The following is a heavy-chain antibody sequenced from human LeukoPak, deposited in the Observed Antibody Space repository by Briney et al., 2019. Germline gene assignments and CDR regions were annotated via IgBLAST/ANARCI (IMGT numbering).Heavy chain of an antibody. CDR3: ARYCSGGSCYAAFDI. J-gene: IGHJ3*02. CDR1: GGSISSSSYY. D-gene: IGHD2-15*01. CDR2: IYYSGSN. Sequence: SETLSLTCTVSGGSISSSSYYWGWIRQPPGKGLEWIGSIYYSGSNYYNPSLKSRVTISVDTSKNQFSLKLSSVTAADTAVYYCARYCSGGSCYAAFDIWGQGTMVTVSS. V-gene: IGHV4-39*07.